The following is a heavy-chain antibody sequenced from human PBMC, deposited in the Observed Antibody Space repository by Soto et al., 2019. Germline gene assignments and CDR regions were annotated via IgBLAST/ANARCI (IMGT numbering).Heavy chain of an antibody. CDR2: ISAYNGNT. D-gene: IGHD6-13*01. CDR3: ARDRRYSSSWYRDKFFDY. J-gene: IGHJ4*02. Sequence: GASVKVSCKASGYTFTSYGISWVRQAPGQGLEWMGWISAYNGNTNYAQKLQGRVTMTTDTSTSTAYMELRSLRSDDTAVYYCARDRRYSSSWYRDKFFDYWGQGTLVTVSS. CDR1: GYTFTSYG. V-gene: IGHV1-18*01.